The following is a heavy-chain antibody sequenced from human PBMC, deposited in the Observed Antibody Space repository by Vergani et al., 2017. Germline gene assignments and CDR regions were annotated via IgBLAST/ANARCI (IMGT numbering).Heavy chain of an antibody. CDR2: IYYSGST. J-gene: IGHJ6*02. V-gene: IGHV4-39*01. Sequence: QLQLQESGPGLVKPSETLSLTCTVSGGSISSSSYYWGWIRQPPGKGLGWIGSIYYSGSTYYNPSLQSRVTISVDTSKNQFSLKLSSVTAADTAVYYCARLVAMVRGHYYYGMDVWGQGTTVTVSS. CDR1: GGSISSSSYY. D-gene: IGHD3-10*01. CDR3: ARLVAMVRGHYYYGMDV.